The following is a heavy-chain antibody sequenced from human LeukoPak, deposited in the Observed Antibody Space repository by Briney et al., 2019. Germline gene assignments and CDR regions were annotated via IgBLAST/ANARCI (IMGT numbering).Heavy chain of an antibody. CDR1: GFTFSSYW. Sequence: GGSLRLSCAASGFTFSSYWMSWVRQAPGKGLEWVANIKHDGSEKYYVDSVKGRFTISRDNAKNTLYLQMNSLRAEDTAVYYCARDRHYYYDSSGYYPHDYWGQGTLVTVSS. J-gene: IGHJ4*02. D-gene: IGHD3-22*01. CDR2: IKHDGSEK. CDR3: ARDRHYYYDSSGYYPHDY. V-gene: IGHV3-7*01.